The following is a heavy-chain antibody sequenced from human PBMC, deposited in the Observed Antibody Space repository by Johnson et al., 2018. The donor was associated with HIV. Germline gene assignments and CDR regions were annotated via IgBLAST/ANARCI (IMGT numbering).Heavy chain of an antibody. CDR2: ISSDGSNK. J-gene: IGHJ3*02. CDR1: KFSFSNYA. CDR3: ARGQQLVLGAFDI. Sequence: QVQLVESGGGVVQPGRSLRLSCAASKFSFSNYALHWVRQAPGKGLEWVALISSDGSNKYYGDSVKGRFTISRDNSKNTLSLQMNSLRAEETAVYYCARGQQLVLGAFDIWGQGTMVTVSS. V-gene: IGHV3-30*04. D-gene: IGHD6-13*01.